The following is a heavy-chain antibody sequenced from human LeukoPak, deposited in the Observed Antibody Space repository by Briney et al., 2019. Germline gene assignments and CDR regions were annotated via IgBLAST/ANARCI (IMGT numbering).Heavy chain of an antibody. D-gene: IGHD3-16*01. Sequence: GGSLRLSFAAPGFTFSSNWMDWVRQAPGKGLVWVSRINSDGSNTNYADSVKGRFTISRDNAKNTLYLQMNSLRAEDTAAYYCARTGGSYFDYWGQGTLVTVSS. CDR3: ARTGGSYFDY. CDR1: GFTFSSNW. V-gene: IGHV3-74*01. J-gene: IGHJ4*02. CDR2: INSDGSNT.